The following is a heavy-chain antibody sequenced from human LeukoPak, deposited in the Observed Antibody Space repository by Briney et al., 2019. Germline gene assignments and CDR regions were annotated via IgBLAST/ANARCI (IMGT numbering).Heavy chain of an antibody. Sequence: GGSLRLSCAASGFTFGSYAMSWVRLAPGKGLEWVSSISGSGGSTYYADSVKGRVTIPRDSSKNTLYLQMNSLRAEDTAVYYCAKHVYDFWSGFNYWGQGTLVTVSS. CDR1: GFTFGSYA. J-gene: IGHJ4*02. D-gene: IGHD3-3*01. CDR2: ISGSGGST. CDR3: AKHVYDFWSGFNY. V-gene: IGHV3-23*01.